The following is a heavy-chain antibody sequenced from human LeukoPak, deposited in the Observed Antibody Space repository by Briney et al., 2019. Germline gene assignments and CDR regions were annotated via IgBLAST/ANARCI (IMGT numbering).Heavy chain of an antibody. Sequence: PSETLSLTCTVPGGSISSSSYYWGWIRQPPGKGLEWIGSIYYSGSTYYNPSLKSRVTISVDTSKNQFSLKLSSVTAADTAVYYCARHLRTGTGDDWFDPWGQGTLVTVSS. CDR2: IYYSGST. J-gene: IGHJ5*02. CDR3: ARHLRTGTGDDWFDP. V-gene: IGHV4-39*01. D-gene: IGHD1-7*01. CDR1: GGSISSSSYY.